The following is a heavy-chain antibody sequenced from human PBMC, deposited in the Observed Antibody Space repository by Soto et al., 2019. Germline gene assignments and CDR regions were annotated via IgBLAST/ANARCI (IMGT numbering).Heavy chain of an antibody. Sequence: QVQLVPSGDEVKKPGASVKVSCKASGYIFVNYGIAWVRQAPRQGLAWMGWISPYTGNTHSASKVQGRLTMTTDTSTSTAYMDLGSLTSDDTAVYYCVMVDNYVTPTPQDVWGQGTTVTVSS. CDR2: ISPYTGNT. CDR3: VMVDNYVTPTPQDV. J-gene: IGHJ6*02. CDR1: GYIFVNYG. D-gene: IGHD3-16*01. V-gene: IGHV1-18*01.